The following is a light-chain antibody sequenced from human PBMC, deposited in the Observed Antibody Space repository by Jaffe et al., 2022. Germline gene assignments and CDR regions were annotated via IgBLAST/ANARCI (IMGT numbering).Light chain of an antibody. CDR3: QVWDHNSGVV. V-gene: IGLV3-9*01. CDR1: NIGSYD. CDR2: RNT. Sequence: SYDLTQPLSVSVAPGQTATITCGGNNIGSYDVHWYQLKPGQAPLLVIYRNTNRPSGIPERFSGSNSGNTATLTISGAQAGDEGDYYCQVWDHNSGVVFGGGTKLTVL. J-gene: IGLJ2*01.